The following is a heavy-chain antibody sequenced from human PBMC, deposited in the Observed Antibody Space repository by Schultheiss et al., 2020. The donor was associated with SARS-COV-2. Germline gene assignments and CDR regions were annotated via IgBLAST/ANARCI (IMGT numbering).Heavy chain of an antibody. CDR3: AREGGYNWNDVGWFDP. Sequence: SGPTLVKPTQTLTLTCTFSGFSLSTSGMRVRWIRQPPGKALEWLARIDWDDDKFYSTSLKTRLTISKDTSKNQVVLTMTNMDPVDTATYYCAREGGYNWNDVGWFDPWGQGTLVTVSS. D-gene: IGHD1-20*01. CDR1: GFSLSTSGMR. CDR2: IDWDDDK. V-gene: IGHV2-70*04. J-gene: IGHJ5*02.